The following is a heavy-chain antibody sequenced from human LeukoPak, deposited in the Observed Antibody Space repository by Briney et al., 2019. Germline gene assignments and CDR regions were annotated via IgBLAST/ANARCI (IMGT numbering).Heavy chain of an antibody. V-gene: IGHV1-2*02. J-gene: IGHJ4*02. Sequence: GGSVTVSCKASGYTFTGYYMHWVRQAPGQGLEWMGWINPNSGGTNYAQKFQGRVTMTRDTSISTAYMELSRLRSDDTAVYYCARLGYCSSTSCYDYWGQGTLVTVSS. CDR3: ARLGYCSSTSCYDY. D-gene: IGHD2-2*01. CDR2: INPNSGGT. CDR1: GYTFTGYY.